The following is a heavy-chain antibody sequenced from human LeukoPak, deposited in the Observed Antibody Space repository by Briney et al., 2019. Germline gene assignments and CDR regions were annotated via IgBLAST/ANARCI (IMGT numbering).Heavy chain of an antibody. V-gene: IGHV3-30*03. CDR3: ALRGGYCSSTSCLFPFDY. CDR2: ISYDGSNK. D-gene: IGHD2-2*01. CDR1: GFTFSSYA. J-gene: IGHJ4*02. Sequence: GGSLRLSCAASGFTFSSYAMSWVRQAPGKGLEWVAVISYDGSNKYYADSVKGRFTISRDNSKNTLYLQMNSLRAEDTAVYYCALRGGYCSSTSCLFPFDYWGQGTLVTVSS.